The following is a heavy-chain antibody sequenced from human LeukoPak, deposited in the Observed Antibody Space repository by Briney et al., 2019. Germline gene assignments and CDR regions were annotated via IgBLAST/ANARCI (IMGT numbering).Heavy chain of an antibody. CDR3: AKGHYGGGFYYYFDY. V-gene: IGHV3-64*01. CDR2: ISSNGGST. J-gene: IGHJ4*02. Sequence: PGGSLRLSCAASGFTFSSYAMHWVRQAPGKGLEYVSAISSNGGSTYYANSVKGRFTISRDNSKNTLYLQMGSLRAEDTAVYYCAKGHYGGGFYYYFDYWGQGTLVTVSS. D-gene: IGHD2-21*01. CDR1: GFTFSSYA.